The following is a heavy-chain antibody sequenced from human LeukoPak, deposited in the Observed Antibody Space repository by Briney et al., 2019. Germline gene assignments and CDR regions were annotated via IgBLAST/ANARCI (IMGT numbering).Heavy chain of an antibody. Sequence: GGSLRLSCAASGFTFSDYYMSWLRQAPGKGLEWVSYISSSGSTIYYADSVKGRFTISRDNAKNSLYLQMNSLRAEDTAVYYCARSEDIVVVPAATAFDYWGQGTLVTVSS. V-gene: IGHV3-11*01. CDR1: GFTFSDYY. J-gene: IGHJ4*02. CDR3: ARSEDIVVVPAATAFDY. CDR2: ISSSGSTI. D-gene: IGHD2-2*01.